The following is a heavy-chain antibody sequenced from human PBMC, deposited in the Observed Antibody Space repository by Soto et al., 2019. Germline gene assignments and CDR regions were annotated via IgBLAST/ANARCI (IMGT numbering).Heavy chain of an antibody. CDR2: ISSSSSTI. Sequence: EVQLVESGGGLVQPGGSLRLSCAASGFTFSSYSMNWVRQAPGEGLEWVSYISSSSSTIYYADSVKGRFTISRDNATNSLYLQTNSLRAEDTAVYYCARPGNGGCFDYWGQGTLVTVSS. D-gene: IGHD2-8*01. V-gene: IGHV3-48*01. J-gene: IGHJ4*02. CDR3: ARPGNGGCFDY. CDR1: GFTFSSYS.